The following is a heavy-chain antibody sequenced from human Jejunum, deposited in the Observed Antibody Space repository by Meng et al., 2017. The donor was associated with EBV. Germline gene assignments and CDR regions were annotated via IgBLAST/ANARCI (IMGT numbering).Heavy chain of an antibody. Sequence: GQLQDSGPVLLLPPGTLSLACAVSGDSLSSSNGWCWVPQRPGKGLEWIGEIYHSGRASYNPTLKSRVTIYVDNSKSQFSMKMSYVTAADTAVYYCARYGGGYFPGLWDGAQGTLVTVSS. J-gene: IGHJ4*02. D-gene: IGHD3-22*01. V-gene: IGHV4-4*03. CDR2: IYHSGRA. CDR3: ARYGGGYFPGLWD. CDR1: GDSLSSSNG.